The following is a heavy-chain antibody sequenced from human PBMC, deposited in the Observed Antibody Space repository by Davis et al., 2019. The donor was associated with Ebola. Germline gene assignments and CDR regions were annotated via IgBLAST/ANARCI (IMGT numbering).Heavy chain of an antibody. D-gene: IGHD1-26*01. CDR1: GITFSSFS. CDR2: ISRSSRYI. J-gene: IGHJ5*02. V-gene: IGHV3-21*01. Sequence: GESPKIPCAAPGITFSSFSMNRVRQAPGKGLEWVSSISRSSRYIYYADSVKGRLNNSRDNAKNSLYLQMNSLRAEDTGVYYCARDNRYSGAWGQGTLVTVSS. CDR3: ARDNRYSGA.